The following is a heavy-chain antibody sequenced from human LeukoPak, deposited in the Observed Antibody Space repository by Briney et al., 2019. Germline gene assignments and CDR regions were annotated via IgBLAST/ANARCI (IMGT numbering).Heavy chain of an antibody. J-gene: IGHJ4*02. CDR1: GGSISNTY. V-gene: IGHV4-59*01. D-gene: IGHD3-16*02. CDR3: ARVSYYDYVWGTYRRFLYYFDH. Sequence: SETLSLTCTVSGGSISNTYWSWIRQPPGKALEWIGYMYYSGSTHYNPSLRSRVTISVDTSKNQFSLKLSSVTAADTAVYYCARVSYYDYVWGTYRRFLYYFDHWGQGTLVTVSS. CDR2: MYYSGST.